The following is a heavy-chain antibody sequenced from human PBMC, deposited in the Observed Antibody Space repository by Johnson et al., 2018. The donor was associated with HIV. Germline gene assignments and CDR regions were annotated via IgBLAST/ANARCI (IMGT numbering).Heavy chain of an antibody. J-gene: IGHJ3*01. V-gene: IGHV3-30-3*01. CDR2: LSYDGTNK. CDR1: GFTFSSFA. CDR3: VRRFYDSSAFDV. D-gene: IGHD3-22*01. Sequence: QVQLVESGGGLVQPGGSLRLACAASGFTFSSFAMHWVRQAPGKGLEWVAFLSYDGTNKYFTDSVRGRFTISRDNSRNTLFLQINSLSAEDTAMYFCVRRFYDSSAFDVWGQGTLVTVSS.